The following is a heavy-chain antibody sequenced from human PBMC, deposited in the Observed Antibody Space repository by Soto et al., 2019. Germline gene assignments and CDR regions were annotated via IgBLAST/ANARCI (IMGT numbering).Heavy chain of an antibody. CDR3: ARDSEYCSGFSCYYYYGMDV. CDR2: ISSSSTTI. CDR1: GFTFSSYS. J-gene: IGHJ6*02. D-gene: IGHD2-15*01. Sequence: VQLVESGGGLVKPGGSLRLSCAASGFTFSSYSMNWVRQAPGKGLEWVSSISSSSTTIYSADSVRGRFTISRDNVKNSLYLQMNSLRDEDTAVYYCARDSEYCSGFSCYYYYGMDVWGQGTTVTVSS. V-gene: IGHV3-21*01.